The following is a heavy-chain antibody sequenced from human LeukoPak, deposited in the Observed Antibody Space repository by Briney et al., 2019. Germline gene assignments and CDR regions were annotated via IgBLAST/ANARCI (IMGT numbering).Heavy chain of an antibody. CDR1: GGTFSSYA. J-gene: IGHJ4*02. CDR2: IIPIFDTT. V-gene: IGHV1-69*05. D-gene: IGHD6-19*01. CDR3: ARGAVAGTTGSFDY. Sequence: GASVKVSCKASGGTFSSYAISWVRQAPGQGLEWMGGIIPIFDTTNYAQKFQGRVTTTTDESTSTAYMELSRLRSDDTAVYYCARGAVAGTTGSFDYWGQGTLVTVSS.